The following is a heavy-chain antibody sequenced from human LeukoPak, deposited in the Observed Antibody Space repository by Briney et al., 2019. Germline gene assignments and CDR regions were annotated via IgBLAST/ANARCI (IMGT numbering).Heavy chain of an antibody. CDR3: ARESHVTREDY. J-gene: IGHJ4*02. CDR2: ISANDGNT. D-gene: IGHD3-10*01. V-gene: IGHV1-18*01. CDR1: GYTFTSYG. Sequence: ASVKVSCKASGYTFTSYGISWVRQAPGQGLEWMGWISANDGNTYYPQKLQGRVTMTTDTSTSTAYMELRSLRSNDTAVYYCARESHVTREDYWGQGTLVTVSS.